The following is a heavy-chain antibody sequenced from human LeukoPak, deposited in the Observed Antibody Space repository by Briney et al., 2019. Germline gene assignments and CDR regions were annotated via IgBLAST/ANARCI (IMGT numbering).Heavy chain of an antibody. CDR2: INWNGGST. CDR3: ATSTHYYDSSGYHPLGY. J-gene: IGHJ4*02. D-gene: IGHD3-22*01. V-gene: IGHV3-20*04. Sequence: GGSLRLSCAASGFTFDDYGMSWVRQAPGKGLEWVSGINWNGGSTGYADSVKGRFTISRDNAKNSLYLQMNSLRAEDTALYYCATSTHYYDSSGYHPLGYWGQGTLVTVSS. CDR1: GFTFDDYG.